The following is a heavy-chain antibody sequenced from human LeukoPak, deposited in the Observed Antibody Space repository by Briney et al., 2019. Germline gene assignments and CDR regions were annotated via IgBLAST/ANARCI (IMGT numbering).Heavy chain of an antibody. Sequence: GGSLRLSCAASGFTIGRLWMHWVRQAPGKGLVWVSRSEGDDSTTTYADSVKGRFTVSRDTAKNTLHLQMNSLRVEDTAVYYCAKLDWLDPWGQGTLVTVSP. CDR2: SEGDDSTT. V-gene: IGHV3-74*03. CDR3: AKLDWLDP. J-gene: IGHJ5*02. CDR1: GFTIGRLW.